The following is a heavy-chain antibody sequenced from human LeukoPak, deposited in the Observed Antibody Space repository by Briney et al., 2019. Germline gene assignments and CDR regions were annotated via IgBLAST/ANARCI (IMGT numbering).Heavy chain of an antibody. J-gene: IGHJ4*02. CDR3: AKVVVRYSSSLSTRDY. CDR1: GFTFSSYG. CDR2: IRYDGSNK. D-gene: IGHD6-6*01. V-gene: IGHV3-30*02. Sequence: GGSLRLSCAASGFTFSSYGMHWVRQAPGKGLEWVAFIRYDGSNKYYADSVKGRFTISRDNSKNTLYLQMNSLRAEDTAVYYCAKVVVRYSSSLSTRDYWGQGTLVTVSS.